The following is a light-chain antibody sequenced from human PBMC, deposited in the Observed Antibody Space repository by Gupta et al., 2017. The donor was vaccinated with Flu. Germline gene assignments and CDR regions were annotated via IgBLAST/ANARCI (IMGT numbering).Light chain of an antibody. J-gene: IGKJ1*01. CDR3: QQYYGPWT. V-gene: IGKV1-5*03. Sequence: DYQMTQSPSTLSASVADRVTITSRASQTLKTWLAWFQRKPGEAPKLLLYKASTSETGGPSRFSGRGSGREFTLTSSSLQPDDFATYTCQQYYGPWTFGQGTKVEIK. CDR1: QTLKTW. CDR2: KAS.